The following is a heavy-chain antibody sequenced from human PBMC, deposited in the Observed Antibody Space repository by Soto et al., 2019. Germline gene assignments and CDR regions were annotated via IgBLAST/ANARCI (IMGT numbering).Heavy chain of an antibody. D-gene: IGHD7-27*01. CDR3: AASDWGLYYFDY. V-gene: IGHV4-59*01. CDR1: SGSISTYY. CDR2: IYYTGST. Sequence: SETLSLTCTVSSGSISTYYWSWIRQPPGKGLEWIGYIYYTGSTNYNLSLKTRVTISIDTSKNQFSLNLSSVTAADTAVYYCAASDWGLYYFDYWGQGTLVTVSS. J-gene: IGHJ4*02.